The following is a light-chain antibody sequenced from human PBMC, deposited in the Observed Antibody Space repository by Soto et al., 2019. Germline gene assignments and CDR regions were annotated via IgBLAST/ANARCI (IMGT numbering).Light chain of an antibody. V-gene: IGKV3-15*01. CDR1: QSVSSN. CDR3: QQYLSNLLT. CDR2: GAS. J-gene: IGKJ4*01. Sequence: EIVMTQSPATLSVSPGERATLSCRASQSVSSNLAWYQQKPGQAPRLLIYGASTRATGIPARFSGSGSGTEFTLTISSLQSEDFAVYYCQQYLSNLLTFGGGTKVELK.